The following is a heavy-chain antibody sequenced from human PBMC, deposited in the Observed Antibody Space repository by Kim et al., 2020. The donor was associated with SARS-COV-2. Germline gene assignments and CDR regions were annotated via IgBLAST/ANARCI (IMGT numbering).Heavy chain of an antibody. CDR2: ISSSSSYI. V-gene: IGHV3-21*01. CDR1: GFTFSSYS. D-gene: IGHD6-13*01. CDR3: ARRRQQLVGKNYYGMDV. Sequence: GGSLRLSCAASGFTFSSYSMNWVRQAPGKGLEWVSSISSSSSYIYYADSVKGRFTISRDNAKNSLYLQMNSLRAEDTAVYYCARRRQQLVGKNYYGMDVWGQGTTVTVSS. J-gene: IGHJ6*02.